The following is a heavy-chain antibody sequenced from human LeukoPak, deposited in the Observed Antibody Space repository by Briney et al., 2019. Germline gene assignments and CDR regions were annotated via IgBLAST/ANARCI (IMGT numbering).Heavy chain of an antibody. J-gene: IGHJ5*02. D-gene: IGHD3-10*01. V-gene: IGHV4-30-2*01. CDR2: IYHSGST. CDR3: ARYVVGSYYNLGWNWFDP. Sequence: PSQTLSLTCAVSGGSISSGGYSWSWIRQPPGKGLEWIGYIYHSGSTYYNPSPKSRVTVSVDRSKNQFSLKLSSVTAADTAVYYCARYVVGSYYNLGWNWFDPWGQGTLVTVSS. CDR1: GGSISSGGYS.